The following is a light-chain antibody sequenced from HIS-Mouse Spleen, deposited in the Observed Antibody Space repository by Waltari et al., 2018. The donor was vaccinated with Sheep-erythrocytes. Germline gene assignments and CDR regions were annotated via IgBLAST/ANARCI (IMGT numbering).Light chain of an antibody. CDR3: AAWDDSLSGNWV. Sequence: QSVLTQPPSASGTPGQRVTLSCSGSSSNIGSHYVYWYQQLPGTAPKLLIYRNNQRPSGVPDRFSGSKSGTSASLAISGLRSEDEADYYCAAWDDSLSGNWVFGGGTKLTVL. J-gene: IGLJ3*02. CDR1: SSNIGSHY. V-gene: IGLV1-47*01. CDR2: RNN.